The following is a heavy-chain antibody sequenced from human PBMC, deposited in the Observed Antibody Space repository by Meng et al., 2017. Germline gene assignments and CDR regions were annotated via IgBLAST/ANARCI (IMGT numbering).Heavy chain of an antibody. CDR3: TWDDKAVSDY. CDR2: IKSNTDGGTA. CDR1: GFYFSNAW. Sequence: EVHLWESGGDLLKPGGSLRLSFAASGFYFSNAWMSWVRQAPGKGLEWVGRIKSNTDGGTAEYAAPVTGRFTISRDDSKSTLYLQMSGLRIDDTGVYYCTWDDKAVSDYWGQGTLVTVSS. D-gene: IGHD3-9*01. V-gene: IGHV3-15*01. J-gene: IGHJ4*02.